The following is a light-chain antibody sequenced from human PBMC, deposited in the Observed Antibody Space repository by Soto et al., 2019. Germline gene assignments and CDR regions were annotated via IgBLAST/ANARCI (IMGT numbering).Light chain of an antibody. J-gene: IGKJ4*01. CDR1: QSISTY. CDR3: QESYSALGIT. Sequence: DIHMTQAPSSLSVALGDSGTITYRVSQSISTYFNWYQQKPGKVPKLLIYAALSLQSGVPSRFSGSVSVIVFTLTISSLQPEDFATSYCQESYSALGITFGGGTKVDIK. V-gene: IGKV1-39*01. CDR2: AAL.